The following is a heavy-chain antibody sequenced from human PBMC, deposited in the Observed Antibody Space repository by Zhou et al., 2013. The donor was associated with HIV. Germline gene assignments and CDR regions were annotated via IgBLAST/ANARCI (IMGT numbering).Heavy chain of an antibody. J-gene: IGHJ1*01. CDR3: ARGYCSSTSCYTRAEYFQH. V-gene: IGHV1-69*05. CDR2: IIPIFGTA. CDR1: GGTFSSYA. Sequence: QVQLVQSGAEVKKPGSSVKVSCKASGGTFSSYAISWVRQAPGQGLEWMGGIIPIFGTANYAQKFQGRVTITTDESTSTAYMELSSLRSEDTAVYYCARGYCSSTSCYTRAEYFQHWGQGTLVTVSS. D-gene: IGHD2-2*02.